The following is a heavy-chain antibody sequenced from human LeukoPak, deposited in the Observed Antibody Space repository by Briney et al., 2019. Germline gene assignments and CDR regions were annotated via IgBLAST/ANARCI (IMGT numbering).Heavy chain of an antibody. CDR1: GGSISSSTYY. CDR3: AREGVDPFDI. CDR2: IYYSGST. D-gene: IGHD3/OR15-3a*01. Sequence: SETLSLTCTVSGGSISSSTYYWGWIRQPPGKGLEWIGYIYYSGSTNYNPSLKSRVTISVDTSKNQFSLKLSSVTAADTAVYYCAREGVDPFDIWGQGTMVTVSS. V-gene: IGHV4-61*01. J-gene: IGHJ3*02.